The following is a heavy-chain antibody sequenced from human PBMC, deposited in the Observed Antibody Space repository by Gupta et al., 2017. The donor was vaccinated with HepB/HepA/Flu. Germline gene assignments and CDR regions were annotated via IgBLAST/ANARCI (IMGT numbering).Heavy chain of an antibody. Sequence: EVQLVESGGGLVQPGGSLRLSCAASGFTFSNYWMHWVRQVPGKGLVWVSHINSDGSDTTYADSVKGRFTTSRDNAKNTLYLQMNSLRAEDTTVYYCARGIIGVPGVDYWGQGTLVTVSS. CDR3: ARGIIGVPGVDY. CDR2: INSDGSDT. CDR1: GFTFSNYW. D-gene: IGHD6-19*01. J-gene: IGHJ4*02. V-gene: IGHV3-74*01.